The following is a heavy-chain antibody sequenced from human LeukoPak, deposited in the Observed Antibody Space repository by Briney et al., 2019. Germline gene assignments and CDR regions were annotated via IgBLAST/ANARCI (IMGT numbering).Heavy chain of an antibody. J-gene: IGHJ3*01. D-gene: IGHD1-14*01. Sequence: GGSLRLSCAASEFTFSSYAMQWVRQAPGKGLEWVSGISTSGDSTYYADSVKGRFTISRDNSKNTLYLQMNSLRAEDTAVYYCAKYVTAKGPPYALDVWGQGTMVTVSS. CDR1: EFTFSSYA. V-gene: IGHV3-23*01. CDR2: ISTSGDST. CDR3: AKYVTAKGPPYALDV.